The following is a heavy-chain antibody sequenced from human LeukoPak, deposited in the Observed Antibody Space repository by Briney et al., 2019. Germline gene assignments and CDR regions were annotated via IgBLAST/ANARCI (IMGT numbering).Heavy chain of an antibody. CDR2: IKEDGSET. J-gene: IGHJ4*02. CDR1: GFTFTRYW. CDR3: ARDSWVVY. V-gene: IGHV3-7*01. Sequence: GGSLRLSCAASGFTFTRYWMSWVRQAPGKGLELVANIKEDGSETYTMDSVKGRFTIFRDNAENSLYLQMNSLRVEDTAVYYCARDSWVVYWGQGTLVTVSS. D-gene: IGHD2-15*01.